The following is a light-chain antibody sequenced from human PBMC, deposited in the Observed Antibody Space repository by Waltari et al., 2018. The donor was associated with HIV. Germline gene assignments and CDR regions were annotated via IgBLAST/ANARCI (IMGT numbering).Light chain of an antibody. J-gene: IGLJ3*02. V-gene: IGLV3-25*03. CDR1: ELPRQY. CDR3: QSADSNASLWV. CDR2: KDT. Sequence: SYELTQPPSVSVSPGQTARITCSGDELPRQYAYWYQQRPGQAPVLVIYKDTERPSGIPGRFSGSSSGTTATLTIIGVQAQDEADYHCQSADSNASLWVFGGGTKLTVL.